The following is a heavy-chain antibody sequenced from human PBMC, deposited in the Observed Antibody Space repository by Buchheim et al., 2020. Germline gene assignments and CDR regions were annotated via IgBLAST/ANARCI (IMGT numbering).Heavy chain of an antibody. Sequence: EVQLLESGGGLVQPGGSLRLSCAASGFTFSSYAMSWVRQAPGKELEWVSTVTGSGDSTYYADSVKGRFTISRDNSKNTLYLQMNSLRAEDTTLYYCAKAGGFYSGYEYYWGKGTL. CDR1: GFTFSSYA. D-gene: IGHD5-12*01. V-gene: IGHV3-23*01. CDR3: AKAGGFYSGYEYY. CDR2: VTGSGDST. J-gene: IGHJ4*02.